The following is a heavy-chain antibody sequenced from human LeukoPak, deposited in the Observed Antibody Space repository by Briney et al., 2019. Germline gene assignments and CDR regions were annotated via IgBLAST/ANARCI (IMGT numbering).Heavy chain of an antibody. CDR1: GFTFSSYA. CDR2: ISSNGGST. J-gene: IGHJ4*02. CDR3: VKDSYYYDSSGYLDLAFDY. Sequence: PVGSLRLSCSASGFTFSSYAMHWVRQAPGKGLEYVSAISSNGGSTYYADSVKGRFTISRDNSKNTLYLQMSSLRAEDTAVYYCVKDSYYYDSSGYLDLAFDYWGQGTLVPVSS. V-gene: IGHV3-64D*06. D-gene: IGHD3-22*01.